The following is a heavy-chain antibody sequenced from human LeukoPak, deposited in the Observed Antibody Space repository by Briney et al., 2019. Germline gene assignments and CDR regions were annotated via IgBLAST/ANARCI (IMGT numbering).Heavy chain of an antibody. CDR3: AKKVESKWFDP. Sequence: PSETLSLTCTVSGGSISSDCWSWIRQPPGKGLEWIGYIYYSGSTNYNPSLKSRVTISVDTSKNQFSLKLTSVTAADTAVYYCAKKVESKWFDPWGQGTLVTVSS. V-gene: IGHV4-59*01. D-gene: IGHD1-1*01. CDR1: GGSISSDC. J-gene: IGHJ5*02. CDR2: IYYSGST.